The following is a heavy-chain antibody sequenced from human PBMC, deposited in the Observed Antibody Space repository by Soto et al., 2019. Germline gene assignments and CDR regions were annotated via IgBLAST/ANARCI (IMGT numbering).Heavy chain of an antibody. D-gene: IGHD3-16*01. J-gene: IGHJ6*02. Sequence: PGESLKISCKGSGYSFTSYWISWVRQMPGKGLEWMGRNDPSDSYSNYSPSFQGHVTISADKSISTAYLQWSSLKASDTAMYYCVRLPGFGGQSTAYYAMDVWGQGTTVTVSS. V-gene: IGHV5-10-1*01. CDR3: VRLPGFGGQSTAYYAMDV. CDR1: GYSFTSYW. CDR2: NDPSDSYS.